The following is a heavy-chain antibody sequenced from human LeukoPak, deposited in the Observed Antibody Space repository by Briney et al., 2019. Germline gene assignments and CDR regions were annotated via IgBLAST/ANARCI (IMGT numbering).Heavy chain of an antibody. V-gene: IGHV3-9*01. CDR1: GLTFDDYA. CDR3: ARTPRGYSYGYYFDY. D-gene: IGHD5-18*01. CDR2: ISWNSGSI. Sequence: SGGSLRLSCAASGLTFDDYAMHWVRQAPGKGLEWVSGISWNSGSIGYADSVKGRFTISRDNAKNSLYLQMNSLRAEDTALYYCARTPRGYSYGYYFDYWGQGTLVTVSS. J-gene: IGHJ4*02.